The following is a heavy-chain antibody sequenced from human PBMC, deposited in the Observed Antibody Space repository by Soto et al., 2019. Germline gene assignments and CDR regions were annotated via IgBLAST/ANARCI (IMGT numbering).Heavy chain of an antibody. D-gene: IGHD2-15*01. CDR2: INAGNGNT. J-gene: IGHJ5*02. Sequence: GASVQVSCKASGYTFTSYAIHWVRQAPGQRLEWMGWINAGNGNTKYSQKFQGRVTITRDTSATTAYMELSSLRSEDTAVYYCARSGVLNWFDPWGQGALVTVSS. V-gene: IGHV1-3*01. CDR3: ARSGVLNWFDP. CDR1: GYTFTSYA.